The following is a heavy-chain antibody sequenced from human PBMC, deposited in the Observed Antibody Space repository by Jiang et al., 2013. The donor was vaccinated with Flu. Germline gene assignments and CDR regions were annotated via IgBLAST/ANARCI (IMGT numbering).Heavy chain of an antibody. CDR2: IYYSGST. CDR1: GGSISSYY. Sequence: LLKPSETLSLTCTVSGGSISSYYWSWIRQPPGKGLEWIGYIYYSGSTNYNPSLKSRVTISVDTSKNQFSLKLSSVTAADTAVYYCARDASGWYYFDYWGQGTLVTVSS. J-gene: IGHJ4*02. D-gene: IGHD6-19*01. V-gene: IGHV4-59*01. CDR3: ARDASGWYYFDY.